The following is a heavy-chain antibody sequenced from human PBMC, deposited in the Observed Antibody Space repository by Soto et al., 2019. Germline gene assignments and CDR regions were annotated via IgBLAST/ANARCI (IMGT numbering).Heavy chain of an antibody. D-gene: IGHD2-15*01. CDR3: AREEVVVVVAATYYYYGMDV. Sequence: QVQLVQSGAEVKKPGSSVKVSCKASGGTFSSYAISWVRQAPGQGLEWMGGIIPIFGTANYAQKFQGRVTITEDESTSTAYMELSSLRSEDTAVYYCAREEVVVVVAATYYYYGMDVWGQGTTVTVS. CDR1: GGTFSSYA. V-gene: IGHV1-69*12. J-gene: IGHJ6*02. CDR2: IIPIFGTA.